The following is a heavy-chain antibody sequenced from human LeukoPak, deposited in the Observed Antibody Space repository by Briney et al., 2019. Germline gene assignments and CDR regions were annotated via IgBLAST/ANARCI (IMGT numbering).Heavy chain of an antibody. D-gene: IGHD6-19*01. J-gene: IGHJ4*02. CDR3: GRDGAVAGDGAWYY. CDR2: ISHDGSNK. V-gene: IGHV3-30-3*01. CDR1: GFTFSSHW. Sequence: GGSLRLSCAASGFTFSSHWMHWVRQAPGKGLEWVAVISHDGSNKYYADSVKGRFTISRDNSKNTLYLELSSLRVEDTAVYYCGRDGAVAGDGAWYYWGQGTLVTVSS.